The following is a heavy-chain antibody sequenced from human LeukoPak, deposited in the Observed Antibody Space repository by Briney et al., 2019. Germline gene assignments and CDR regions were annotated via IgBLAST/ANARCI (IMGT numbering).Heavy chain of an antibody. D-gene: IGHD6-19*01. V-gene: IGHV4-30-2*01. CDR2: IYHSGST. CDR3: ARARYSSGPTSP. CDR1: GGSISSGGYS. J-gene: IGHJ5*02. Sequence: SETLSLTCAVSGGSISSGGYSWSWIRQPPGKGLEWIGYIYHSGSTYYNPSLKSRVTISVDRSKNQFSLKLSSVTAADTAVYYCARARYSSGPTSPWGQGTLVTVSS.